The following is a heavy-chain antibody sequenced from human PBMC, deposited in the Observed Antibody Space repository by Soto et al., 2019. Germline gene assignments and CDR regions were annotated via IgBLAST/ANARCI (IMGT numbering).Heavy chain of an antibody. CDR1: GFRFSDHY. J-gene: IGHJ4*02. Sequence: QVQLVESGGGLVEPGGSLRLSCAASGFRFSDHYMTWIRQAPGKGLEWVSKISGDGTTTYYADSVKGRFTVSRDNAENSVYLQMNSLRAEDTAVYYCAGDPYYSASGFWGQGTLVTVSS. CDR3: AGDPYYSASGF. V-gene: IGHV3-11*01. D-gene: IGHD3-10*01. CDR2: ISGDGTTT.